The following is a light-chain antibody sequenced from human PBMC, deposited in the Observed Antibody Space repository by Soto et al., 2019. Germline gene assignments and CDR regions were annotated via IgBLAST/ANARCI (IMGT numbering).Light chain of an antibody. V-gene: IGKV2-28*01. CDR2: LRS. J-gene: IGKJ2*01. CDR1: QSLLHSNGYNY. CDR3: MQALQPPYT. Sequence: DIVMTQSPLSLPVTPGEPASISCRSSQSLLHSNGYNYLDWYLQKPGQSPQLLIYLRSNRASGVXDXXSRSGSGADSALKISRREAEDGGVDYGMQALQPPYTFGQGTKLAIK.